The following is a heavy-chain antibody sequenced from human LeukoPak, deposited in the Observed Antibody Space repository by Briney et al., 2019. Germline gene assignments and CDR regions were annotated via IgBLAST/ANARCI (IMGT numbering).Heavy chain of an antibody. CDR1: GFTFDEYA. CDR3: ANDLIAVAGTTEYFQY. D-gene: IGHD6-19*01. J-gene: IGHJ1*01. CDR2: ISWGGGST. Sequence: PGGSLRLSCAASGFTFDEYAMHGVPGAPQEGVEWGSFISWGGGSTYYANSVKGRFTISRENSNNSLYLQMNRLRTEDTALYYCANDLIAVAGTTEYFQYWGQGTLVTVSS. V-gene: IGHV3-43D*04.